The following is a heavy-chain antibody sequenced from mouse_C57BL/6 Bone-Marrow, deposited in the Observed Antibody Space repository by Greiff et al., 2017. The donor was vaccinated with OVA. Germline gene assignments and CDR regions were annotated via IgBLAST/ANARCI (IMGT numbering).Heavy chain of an antibody. D-gene: IGHD1-1*01. J-gene: IGHJ2*01. Sequence: QVQLQQPGAELVRPGTSVKLSCKASGYTFTSYWMHWVKQRPGQGLEWIGVIDPSDSYTNYNQKFKGKATLTVDTPSSTAYMQLSSLTSEDSAVYYCARKRSSYPLDYFDYWGQGTTLTVSS. CDR1: GYTFTSYW. V-gene: IGHV1-59*01. CDR2: IDPSDSYT. CDR3: ARKRSSYPLDYFDY.